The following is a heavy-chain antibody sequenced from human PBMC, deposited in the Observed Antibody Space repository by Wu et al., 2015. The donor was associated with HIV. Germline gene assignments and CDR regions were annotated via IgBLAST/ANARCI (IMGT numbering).Heavy chain of an antibody. CDR2: IIPRYGTI. Sequence: QVQLVQSGPEVKKSGASVKVSCKASGYTFITSGINWVRQAPGQGLEWMGKIIPRYGTISYSQKFQDRLTITVDELTSTAYMDLRSLTYDDTAVYYCAKDLPQKSPSVQRWGQGTLVTVSS. CDR3: AKDLPQKSPSVQR. V-gene: IGHV1-69*13. CDR1: GYTFITSG. J-gene: IGHJ1*01.